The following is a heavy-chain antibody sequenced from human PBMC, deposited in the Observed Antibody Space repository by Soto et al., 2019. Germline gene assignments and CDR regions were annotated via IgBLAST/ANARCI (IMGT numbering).Heavy chain of an antibody. Sequence: GGSLRLSCAASGFTFSSYAMHWVRQAPGKGLEWVAVISYDGSNKYYADSVKGRFTISRDNSKNTLYLQMNSLRAEDTAVYYCARDTAMVTFDYWGQGTLVTVSS. CDR2: ISYDGSNK. CDR3: ARDTAMVTFDY. V-gene: IGHV3-30-3*01. D-gene: IGHD5-18*01. J-gene: IGHJ4*02. CDR1: GFTFSSYA.